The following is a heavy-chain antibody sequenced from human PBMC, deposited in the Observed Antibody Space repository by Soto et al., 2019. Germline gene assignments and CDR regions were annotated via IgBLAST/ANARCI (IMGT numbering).Heavy chain of an antibody. CDR1: GGSVNNKTYY. J-gene: IGHJ4*02. D-gene: IGHD6-19*01. Sequence: QVQLQESGPGLLKPSETLSLTCSVSGGSVNNKTYYWSWIRQPPGKGLEWIGYIYYIGTTNYNPSIMSRVTIGVDTAKNQFSLRLSSVTAADTALYFCARTTAVPDSLRSRYYFDYWGQGSLVTVSS. CDR2: IYYIGTT. CDR3: ARTTAVPDSLRSRYYFDY. V-gene: IGHV4-61*01.